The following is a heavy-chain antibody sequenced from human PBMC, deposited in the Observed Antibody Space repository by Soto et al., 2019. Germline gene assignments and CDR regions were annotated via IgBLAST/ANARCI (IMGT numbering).Heavy chain of an antibody. CDR2: ISAYNGNT. D-gene: IGHD3-10*01. J-gene: IGHJ5*02. Sequence: ASVNVSCKASGYTFTSYGISWVRQAPGQGLEWMGWISAYNGNTNYAQKLQGRVTMTTDTSTSTAYMELRSLRSDDTAVYYCARDGWAMVRGVPETNWFDPWGQGTLVTVSS. V-gene: IGHV1-18*01. CDR3: ARDGWAMVRGVPETNWFDP. CDR1: GYTFTSYG.